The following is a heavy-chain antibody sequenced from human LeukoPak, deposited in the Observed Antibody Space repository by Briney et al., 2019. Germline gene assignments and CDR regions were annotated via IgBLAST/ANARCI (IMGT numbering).Heavy chain of an antibody. CDR3: ARDRGDYYDNSGYYPDAFDI. Sequence: GGSLRLSCAASGFTVSSNSMTWVRQAPGRGLEWVSVIYSDGSTFYAASVKGRFIISRDNGKNSLYLQMNSLGAEDTAFYYCARDRGDYYDNSGYYPDAFDIWGHGTMVTVSS. V-gene: IGHV3-53*01. D-gene: IGHD3-22*01. CDR1: GFTVSSNS. CDR2: IYSDGST. J-gene: IGHJ3*02.